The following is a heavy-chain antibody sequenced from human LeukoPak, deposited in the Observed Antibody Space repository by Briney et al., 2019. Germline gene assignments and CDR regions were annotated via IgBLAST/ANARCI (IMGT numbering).Heavy chain of an antibody. CDR1: GGSFSGYY. CDR2: INHSGST. CDR3: ARGNHGWRGIAQI. J-gene: IGHJ4*02. V-gene: IGHV4-34*01. Sequence: PSETLSLTCAVYGGSFSGYYWSWIRQPPGKGLEWIGEINHSGSTNYNPSLKSRVTISVDTSKNQFSLKLSSVTAADTAVYYCARGNHGWRGIAQIWGQGTLVTVSS. D-gene: IGHD1-14*01.